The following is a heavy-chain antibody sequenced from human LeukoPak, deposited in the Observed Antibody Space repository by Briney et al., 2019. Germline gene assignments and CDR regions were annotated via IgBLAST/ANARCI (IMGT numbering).Heavy chain of an antibody. CDR3: AKDATTVTTFYFDY. J-gene: IGHJ4*02. V-gene: IGHV3-30*02. CDR2: IRYDGSNK. Sequence: PGGSLRLSCAASGFTFSSYGMRWVRQAPGKGLEWVAFIRYDGSNKYYADSVKGRFTISRDNSKNTLYLQMNSLRAEDTAVYYCAKDATTVTTFYFDYWGQGTLVTVSS. CDR1: GFTFSSYG. D-gene: IGHD4-17*01.